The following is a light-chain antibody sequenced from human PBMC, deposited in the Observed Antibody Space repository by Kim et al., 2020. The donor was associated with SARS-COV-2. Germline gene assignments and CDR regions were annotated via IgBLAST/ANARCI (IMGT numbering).Light chain of an antibody. V-gene: IGLV4-69*01. CDR1: SGHSNYA. CDR3: QTWGTAIVI. J-gene: IGLJ2*01. Sequence: ATVKLTCTLSSGHSNYAIAWHQQQPEKGARFLMKLDSAGSHSKGDGIPDRFSGSSSGAGRYLTISSLQSEDEADYYCQTWGTAIVIFGGGTQLTVL. CDR2: LDSAGSH.